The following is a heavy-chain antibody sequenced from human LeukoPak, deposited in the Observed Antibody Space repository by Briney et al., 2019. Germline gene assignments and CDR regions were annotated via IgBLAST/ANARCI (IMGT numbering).Heavy chain of an antibody. CDR1: GFTFSSYA. J-gene: IGHJ6*03. CDR3: AKGDNGDYGSSRYYYYMDV. CDR2: ISGSGGST. V-gene: IGHV3-23*01. D-gene: IGHD3-10*01. Sequence: PGGSLRLSCAASGFTFSSYAMSWVRQAPGKGLEWVSAISGSGGSTHYADPVKGRFTISRDNSKNTLYLLMNSLRAEDTAVYYCAKGDNGDYGSSRYYYYMDVWGKGTTVTVSS.